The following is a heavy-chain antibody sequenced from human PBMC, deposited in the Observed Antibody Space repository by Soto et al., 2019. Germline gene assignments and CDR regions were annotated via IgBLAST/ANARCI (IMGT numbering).Heavy chain of an antibody. CDR1: GFIFSDYC. D-gene: IGHD3-10*01. Sequence: EVQLVESGGGLGQPGGSLRLSCVASGFIFSDYCMHWVRQAPGKGLEWVSRINTDGSRTSYADSVKGRFTISRDNAKHTVYLPMNRLRAEDRAVYCCAIVKSGSYDWFDPWGEGTLVTVTP. V-gene: IGHV3-74*01. CDR3: AIVKSGSYDWFDP. J-gene: IGHJ5*02. CDR2: INTDGSRT.